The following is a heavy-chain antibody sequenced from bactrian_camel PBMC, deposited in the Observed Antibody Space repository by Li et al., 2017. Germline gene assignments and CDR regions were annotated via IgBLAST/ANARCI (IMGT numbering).Heavy chain of an antibody. J-gene: IGHJ4*01. Sequence: VQLVESGGGSVTAGGSLRLSCSPSGYGHITKCMGWFRQAPGKEREGVAAIYTGDSRTVYNTDSVKGRFTISRDNAENTVYLQMNSLKSEDTALYYCARATYCSGGYCYDFASWGQGTQVTVS. CDR3: ARATYCSGGYCYDFAS. V-gene: IGHV3S54*01. CDR2: IYTGDSRTV. CDR1: GYGHITKC. D-gene: IGHD2*01.